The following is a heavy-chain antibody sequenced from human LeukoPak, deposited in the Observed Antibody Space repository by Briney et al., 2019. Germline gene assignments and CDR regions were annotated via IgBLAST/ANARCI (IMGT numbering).Heavy chain of an antibody. V-gene: IGHV4-38-2*02. CDR1: GYSISSGYY. CDR2: IYHSGST. D-gene: IGHD3-22*01. CDR3: ARDRNYYDSSGYLDAFDI. Sequence: SETLSLTCTVSGYSISSGYYWGWIRQPPGKGLEWIGSIYHSGSTYYNPSLKSRVTISVDTSKNQFSLKLSSVTAADTAVYYCARDRNYYDSSGYLDAFDIWGQGTMVTVSS. J-gene: IGHJ3*02.